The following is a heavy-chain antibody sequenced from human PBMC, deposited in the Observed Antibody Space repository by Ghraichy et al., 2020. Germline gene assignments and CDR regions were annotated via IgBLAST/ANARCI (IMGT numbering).Heavy chain of an antibody. CDR2: IGDSSSTI. CDR3: ARGPGYDSSGYHYFDY. CDR1: GFTLTSHS. J-gene: IGHJ4*02. D-gene: IGHD3-22*01. V-gene: IGHV3-48*02. Sequence: SCAASGFTLTSHSMSWVRQTPGKGLEWVSYIGDSSSTIYYADSVKGRFTISRDNAKNSVYLQVNSLRDDDTAVYYCARGPGYDSSGYHYFDYWGQGTLVTVSS.